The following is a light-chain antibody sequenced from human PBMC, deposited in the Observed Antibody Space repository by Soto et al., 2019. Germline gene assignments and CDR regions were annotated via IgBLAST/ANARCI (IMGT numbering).Light chain of an antibody. CDR2: EGS. V-gene: IGLV2-23*01. CDR1: SSDFGVYDS. J-gene: IGLJ2*01. Sequence: QSVLTQPASVSGSPGQSITISCTGTSSDFGVYDSVSWYQQHPGKAPKLIIYEGSKRPSGVSNRFSGSKSGNTASLTISGLQAEDEADYYCCSYAGSSPVFGGGTQLTVL. CDR3: CSYAGSSPV.